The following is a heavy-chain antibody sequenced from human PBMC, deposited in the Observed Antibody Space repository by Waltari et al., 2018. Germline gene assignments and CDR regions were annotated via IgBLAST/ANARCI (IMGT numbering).Heavy chain of an antibody. Sequence: ELHLVESGGVLIQPGGSLRLPYAAPGFTVTPTSLIRVRQALGKGLEGISVIYSGGITYYADSVKDRFTISRDSYRNTLSLQMISLRAEDTAVYYCARAESGGMFDYYYGMDVWGQGTTVTVSS. CDR2: IYSGGIT. J-gene: IGHJ6*02. D-gene: IGHD2-15*01. V-gene: IGHV3-53*01. CDR3: ARAESGGMFDYYYGMDV. CDR1: GFTVTPTS.